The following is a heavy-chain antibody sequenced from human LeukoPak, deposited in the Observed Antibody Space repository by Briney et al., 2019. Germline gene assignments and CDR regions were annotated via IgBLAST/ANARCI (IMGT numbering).Heavy chain of an antibody. J-gene: IGHJ4*02. D-gene: IGHD6-13*01. V-gene: IGHV3-30*02. CDR1: GFTFSSYW. CDR2: IRYDGSNK. Sequence: PGGSLRLSCAASGFTFSSYWMHWVRQAPGKGLEWVAFIRYDGSNKYYADSVKGRFTISRDNSKNTLYLQMNSLRAEDTAVYYCAKTVSIAAAGNDYWGQGTLVTVSS. CDR3: AKTVSIAAAGNDY.